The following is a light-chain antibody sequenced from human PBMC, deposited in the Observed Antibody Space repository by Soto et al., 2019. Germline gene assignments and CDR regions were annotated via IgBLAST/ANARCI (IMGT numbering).Light chain of an antibody. Sequence: EIVLTQSPATLSLSPGERATLTCRASQSVSSYLAWYQQKPGQAPRFLIYDASNRATGSPARFSGSGAGTDFTLTISSLEPEDFAVYYCQQRSNWPPTFGQGTKVDIK. CDR3: QQRSNWPPT. CDR1: QSVSSY. V-gene: IGKV3-11*01. J-gene: IGKJ1*01. CDR2: DAS.